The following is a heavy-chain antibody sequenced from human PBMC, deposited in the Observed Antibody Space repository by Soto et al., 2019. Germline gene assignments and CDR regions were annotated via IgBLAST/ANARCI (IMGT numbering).Heavy chain of an antibody. CDR3: ARGGQCTSTSCYRDFQRGMDV. Sequence: QVQLVQSGTEVKRPGASVKVSCKASGYTFNSHGITWVRQAPGQGLEWMGWISGYNGNTNYEQKFLGRASMTTDTSSSTAYMELRGLRSDDTAVYYCARGGQCTSTSCYRDFQRGMDVWGQGTTVIVSS. CDR1: GYTFNSHG. CDR2: ISGYNGNT. J-gene: IGHJ6*02. D-gene: IGHD2-2*01. V-gene: IGHV1-18*04.